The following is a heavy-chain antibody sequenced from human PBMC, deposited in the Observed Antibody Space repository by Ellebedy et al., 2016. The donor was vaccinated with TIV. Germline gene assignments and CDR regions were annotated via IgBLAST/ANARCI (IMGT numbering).Heavy chain of an antibody. D-gene: IGHD3-10*01. CDR1: GFTFKSYT. V-gene: IGHV3-21*01. Sequence: GESLKISXAASGFTFKSYTMNWVRQAPGKGLEWVSSISPGGTYIYYADSVKGRFTISRDNAKNSVYLQMNSLRAEDTAVYYCARDASGSYYAEFVWFDPWGQGTLVTVSS. J-gene: IGHJ5*02. CDR2: ISPGGTYI. CDR3: ARDASGSYYAEFVWFDP.